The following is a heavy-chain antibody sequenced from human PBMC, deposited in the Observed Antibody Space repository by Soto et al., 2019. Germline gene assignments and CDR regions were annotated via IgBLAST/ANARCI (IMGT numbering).Heavy chain of an antibody. V-gene: IGHV3-23*01. CDR1: GFTLSSYA. CDR3: AKGALASSYGPIDY. CDR2: ISGSGENT. Sequence: GGSLRLSCAASGFTLSSYAMSWVRQAPGKGLEWVSAISGSGENTYYAGSVKGRFTISRDNSNNMLFLQMNSLRAEDTAVYYCAKGALASSYGPIDYWGQGTLVTVSS. D-gene: IGHD5-18*01. J-gene: IGHJ4*02.